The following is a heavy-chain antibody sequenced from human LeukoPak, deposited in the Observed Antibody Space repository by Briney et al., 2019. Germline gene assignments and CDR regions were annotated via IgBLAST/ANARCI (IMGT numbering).Heavy chain of an antibody. Sequence: PSETLSLTCTVFGGSISTTYYYWGWIRQPPGKGLEWIGTIYYSGTTYYIPSLKGRLSISVDTSENHFSLKLSSVTAADTAVYYCARGHYFASGNYYRGWFDPWGQGSLVTVSS. CDR1: GGSISTTYYY. J-gene: IGHJ5*02. D-gene: IGHD3-10*01. CDR2: IYYSGTT. CDR3: ARGHYFASGNYYRGWFDP. V-gene: IGHV4-39*02.